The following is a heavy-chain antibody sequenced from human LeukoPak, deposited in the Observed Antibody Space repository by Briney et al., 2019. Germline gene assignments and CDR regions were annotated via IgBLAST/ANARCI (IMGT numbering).Heavy chain of an antibody. J-gene: IGHJ3*02. CDR2: TYSGGST. Sequence: GGSLRLSCAASGFTVSSNYMSWVRQAPGKGLEWVSVTYSGGSTYYADSVKGRFTISRDNSKNTLYLQMNSLRAEDTAVYYCARTNGYSYGGHDAFDIWGQGTMVTVSS. CDR1: GFTVSSNY. D-gene: IGHD5-18*01. CDR3: ARTNGYSYGGHDAFDI. V-gene: IGHV3-66*01.